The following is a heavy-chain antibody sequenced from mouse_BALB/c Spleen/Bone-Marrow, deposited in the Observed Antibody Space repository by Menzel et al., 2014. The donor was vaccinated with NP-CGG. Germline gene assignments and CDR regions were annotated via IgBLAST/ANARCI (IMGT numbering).Heavy chain of an antibody. CDR1: GYAFTSYN. CDR2: IDPYNGGT. CDR3: ARHSYYGSSLFDY. V-gene: IGHV1S135*01. J-gene: IGHJ2*01. D-gene: IGHD1-1*01. Sequence: QLVESGPELVKPGASVKVSCKASGYAFTSYNMYWVKQSHGKSLEWIGYIDPYNGGTSYNQKFKGKATLTVDKSSSTAYMHLNSLTSEDSAVYYCARHSYYGSSLFDYWGQGTTLTASS.